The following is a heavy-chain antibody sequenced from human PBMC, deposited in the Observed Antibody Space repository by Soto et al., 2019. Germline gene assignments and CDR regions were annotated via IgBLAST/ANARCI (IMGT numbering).Heavy chain of an antibody. V-gene: IGHV3-33*01. J-gene: IGHJ3*02. CDR2: IWYDGSNK. CDR1: GFTFSSYG. CDR3: ARGGYYYDSSGSINPETDAFDI. Sequence: PGGSLRLSCAASGFTFSSYGMHWVRQAPGKGLEWVAVIWYDGSNKCYADSVKGRFTISRDNSKNTLYLQMNSLRAEDTAVYYCARGGYYYDSSGSINPETDAFDIWGQGTMVTVSS. D-gene: IGHD3-22*01.